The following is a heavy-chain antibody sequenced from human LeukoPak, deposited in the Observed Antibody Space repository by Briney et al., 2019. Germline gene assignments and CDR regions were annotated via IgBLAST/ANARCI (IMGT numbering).Heavy chain of an antibody. CDR1: GFTFSSYA. V-gene: IGHV4-39*01. J-gene: IGHJ4*02. CDR2: IYYSGST. D-gene: IGHD3-10*01. CDR3: ARHLSRIMVRGVGYYFDY. Sequence: PGGSLRLSCAASGFTFSSYAMSWVRQAPGKGLEWIGSIYYSGSTYYNPSLKSRVTISVDTSKNQFSLKLSSVTAADTAVYYCARHLSRIMVRGVGYYFDYWGQGTLVTVSS.